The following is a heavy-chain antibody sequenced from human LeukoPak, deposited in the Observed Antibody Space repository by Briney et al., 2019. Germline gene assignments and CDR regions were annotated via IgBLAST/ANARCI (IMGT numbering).Heavy chain of an antibody. CDR1: GYTFTSYD. J-gene: IGHJ5*02. D-gene: IGHD6-13*01. Sequence: GASVKVSCKASGYTFTSYDINWVRQAPGQGLEWMGWMNPNSGNTGYAQKFQGRVTITRNTSISTAYMELSSLRSEDTAVYYCARALIAAAGRSFDPWGQGTLVTASS. CDR3: ARALIAAAGRSFDP. V-gene: IGHV1-8*03. CDR2: MNPNSGNT.